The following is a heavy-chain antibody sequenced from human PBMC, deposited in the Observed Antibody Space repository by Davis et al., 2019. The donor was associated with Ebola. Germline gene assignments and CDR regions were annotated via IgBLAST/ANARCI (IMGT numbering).Heavy chain of an antibody. J-gene: IGHJ4*02. CDR2: TYYRSKWYN. CDR1: GDSVSSNSAA. V-gene: IGHV6-1*01. CDR3: ARDVGEQWLVGEYYFDY. D-gene: IGHD6-19*01. Sequence: MPSETLSLTCAISGDSVSSNSAAWNWIRQSPSRGLEWLGRTYYRSKWYNDYAVSVKSRITINPDTSKNQFSLQLNSVTPEDTAVYYCARDVGEQWLVGEYYFDYWGQGTLVTVSS.